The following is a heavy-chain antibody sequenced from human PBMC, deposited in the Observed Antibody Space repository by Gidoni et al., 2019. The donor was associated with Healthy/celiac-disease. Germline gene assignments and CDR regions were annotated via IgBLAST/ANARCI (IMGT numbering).Heavy chain of an antibody. J-gene: IGHJ4*02. D-gene: IGHD5-12*01. Sequence: QFTLTESGPTLVKPPQTLTLTCTFSGFSPSTSGVGVGWIRQPPGKALELLALIYWDDDKRYSPSLKSRLTITKDTSKNQVVLIMTNMDPVDTATYYCAHANIGYGGPDYWGQGTLVTVSS. V-gene: IGHV2-5*02. CDR2: IYWDDDK. CDR3: AHANIGYGGPDY. CDR1: GFSPSTSGVG.